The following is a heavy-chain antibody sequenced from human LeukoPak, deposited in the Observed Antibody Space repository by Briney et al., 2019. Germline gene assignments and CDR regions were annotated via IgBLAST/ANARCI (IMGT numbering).Heavy chain of an antibody. CDR3: ASGRDLFGSSFT. D-gene: IGHD6-13*01. CDR1: GGSFSGYY. V-gene: IGHV4-34*01. J-gene: IGHJ5*02. Sequence: SETLSLTCAVYGGSFSGYYWSWIRQPPGKGLEWIGEINHSGSTNYNPSLKSRVTISVDTSKNQFSLKLSSVTAADTAVYYCASGRDLFGSSFTWGQGTLVTVSS. CDR2: INHSGST.